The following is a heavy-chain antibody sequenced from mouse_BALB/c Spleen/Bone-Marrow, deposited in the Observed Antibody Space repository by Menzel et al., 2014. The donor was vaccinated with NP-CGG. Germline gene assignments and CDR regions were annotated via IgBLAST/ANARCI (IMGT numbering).Heavy chain of an antibody. CDR2: ISYSGST. D-gene: IGHD2-1*01. J-gene: IGHJ1*01. V-gene: IGHV3-8*02. CDR3: ARRDYGKHFDV. CDR1: GDPITSGY. Sequence: GQVKELGPRPVEPSQTLSLTCSVTGDPITSGYWNWIRKFPGNKLEYMGHISYSGSTYYNPSLKSRISIPRDTSTNQYYLQLNSVTTEDTATYYCARRDYGKHFDVWGAGTTVTVSS.